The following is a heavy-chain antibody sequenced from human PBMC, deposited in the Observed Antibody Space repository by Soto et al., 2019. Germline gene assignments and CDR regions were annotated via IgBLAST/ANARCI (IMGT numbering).Heavy chain of an antibody. CDR3: ARGVSGYTWFNEF. CDR2: IIPVFQTA. V-gene: IGHV1-69*01. CDR1: GGLFSSYP. Sequence: QEQLVQSGDEVKKPGSSVKVSCKASGGLFSSYPISWVRQVPGLGLEWMGGIIPVFQTAYYTQRFQGRVTITADESTNTAYMELSSLISEDTAMYYCARGVSGYTWFNEFWGQGTLVTVSS. J-gene: IGHJ4*02. D-gene: IGHD3-22*01.